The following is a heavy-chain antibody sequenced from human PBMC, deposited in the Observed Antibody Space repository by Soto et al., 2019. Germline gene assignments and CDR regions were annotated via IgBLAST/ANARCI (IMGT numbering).Heavy chain of an antibody. CDR3: ARSYGFGNAPPLDY. D-gene: IGHD3-10*01. CDR2: IQWNDDK. J-gene: IGHJ4*02. V-gene: IGHV2-70*04. Sequence: ESGPTLVNPTQTLTLTCTFSGFSLSTTGVRVSWVRQAPGKALEWLARIQWNDDKFYLTSLRTTLSISKDTSKNQVVLTVTSMAPLDTATHYCARSYGFGNAPPLDYWGQGTLVTVSS. CDR1: GFSLSTTGVR.